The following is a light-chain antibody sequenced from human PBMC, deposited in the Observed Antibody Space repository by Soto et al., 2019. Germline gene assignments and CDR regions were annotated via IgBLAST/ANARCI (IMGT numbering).Light chain of an antibody. CDR2: EAT. Sequence: QSALTQPASVSGSPGQSIAISCTGTSSDVGSSDLVSWYQQHPGKAPKLIIFEATRRPSGVSGRFSGSMSGNTASLTISGLQAEDEADYYCCSFVRRSTSDVFGTGTKLTVL. V-gene: IGLV2-23*01. CDR3: CSFVRRSTSDV. CDR1: SSDVGSSDL. J-gene: IGLJ1*01.